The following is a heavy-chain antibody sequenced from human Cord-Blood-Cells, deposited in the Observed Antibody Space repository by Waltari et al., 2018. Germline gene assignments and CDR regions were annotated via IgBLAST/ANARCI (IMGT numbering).Heavy chain of an antibody. D-gene: IGHD4-4*01. CDR3: ARGGDYSNAFDI. Sequence: EVQLVESGGGLVQPGGSLRLSCAASGFTFSSYWMHWVRQAPGKGLVGGARLKRDGRNTSDADSVKCRFPISRDNAKNTLYLQMNRLRAEDTAVYYGARGGDYSNAFDIWGQGTMVTVSS. CDR2: LKRDGRNT. J-gene: IGHJ3*02. V-gene: IGHV3-74*01. CDR1: GFTFSSYW.